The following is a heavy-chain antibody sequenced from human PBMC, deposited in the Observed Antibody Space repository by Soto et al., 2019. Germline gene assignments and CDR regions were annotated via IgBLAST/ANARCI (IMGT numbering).Heavy chain of an antibody. D-gene: IGHD1-1*01. CDR1: GYAFTTYG. Sequence: QVHLVQSGAEVKKPGASVKVSCKGSGYAFTTYGITWVRQAPGQGLEWMGWISAHNGNTNYAQKLQGRVTVTRDTSTSTAYMELRGLRSDEPAVYYCARGRYGDYWGQGALVTVSS. V-gene: IGHV1-18*01. CDR3: ARGRYGDY. J-gene: IGHJ4*02. CDR2: ISAHNGNT.